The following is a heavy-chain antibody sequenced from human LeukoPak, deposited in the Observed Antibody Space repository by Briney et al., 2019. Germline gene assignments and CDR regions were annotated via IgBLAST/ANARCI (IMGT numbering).Heavy chain of an antibody. Sequence: PGGSLRLSCAGSGFTFSSYEMSWVRQAPGKGLEWVSYISTSGGTTYYADSVKGRFTISRDSAENSLYLQMNSLRGEDTAVYYCARVRGYYCMDVWGKGTTVTVSS. D-gene: IGHD3-10*01. J-gene: IGHJ6*03. CDR3: ARVRGYYCMDV. CDR2: ISTSGGTT. CDR1: GFTFSSYE. V-gene: IGHV3-48*03.